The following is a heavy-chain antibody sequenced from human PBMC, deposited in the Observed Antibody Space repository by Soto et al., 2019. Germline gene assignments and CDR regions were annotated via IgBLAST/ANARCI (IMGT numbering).Heavy chain of an antibody. CDR2: IHYSGTT. J-gene: IGHJ4*02. CDR3: AAGEASSRNLAPYHLDF. V-gene: IGHV4-59*01. CDR1: GGSMRNYF. Sequence: SETLSLTCTVSGGSMRNYFWTWIRQPPGKGLEWIGYIHYSGTTSFFPSYNPSLRSRVTISEDTSKNQFSLKLLSVTTADTAVYSCAAGEASSRNLAPYHLDFWGRVTLVAVCS. D-gene: IGHD6-13*01.